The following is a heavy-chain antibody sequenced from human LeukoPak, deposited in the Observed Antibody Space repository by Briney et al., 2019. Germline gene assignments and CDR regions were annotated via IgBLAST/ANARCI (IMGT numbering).Heavy chain of an antibody. CDR1: GGSISNYY. D-gene: IGHD4-17*01. CDR2: IYYSGTT. Sequence: SETLSLTCTVSGGSISNYYWSWIRQSPGKGLEWIGYIYYSGTTNSNPSLKSRVTISVDTSRNQFSLQLRSVTAADTAVYYCAREDPQTTVPEGMDVWGQGTTVIVSS. J-gene: IGHJ6*02. V-gene: IGHV4-59*01. CDR3: AREDPQTTVPEGMDV.